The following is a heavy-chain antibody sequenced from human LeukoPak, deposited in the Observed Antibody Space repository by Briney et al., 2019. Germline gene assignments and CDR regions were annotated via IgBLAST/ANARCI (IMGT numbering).Heavy chain of an antibody. CDR2: IYYSGST. J-gene: IGHJ4*02. CDR1: GGSISSGGYY. D-gene: IGHD6-13*01. V-gene: IGHV4-31*03. CDR3: ARAIAAAGTGGRYFDY. Sequence: SQTLSLTCTVSGGSISSGGYYWSWIRQHPGKGLEWIGYIYYSGSTYYNPSLKSRVTISVDTSKNQFSLKLSSVTAADTAVYYCARAIAAAGTGGRYFDYWGQGTLVTVSS.